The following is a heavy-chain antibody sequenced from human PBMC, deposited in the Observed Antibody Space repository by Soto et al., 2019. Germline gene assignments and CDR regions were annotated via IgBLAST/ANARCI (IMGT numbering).Heavy chain of an antibody. Sequence: QVQLVQSGTEVKKPGASVKVSCKASGYTFTSYYIHWVRQAPGQGLEWMGIINPSGGSTTYAQKFPGQVIXTRDTSTTTVYMELSSLRSEDSAVYYCARDALYSYWGQGTLVTVSS. V-gene: IGHV1-46*03. CDR2: INPSGGST. CDR1: GYTFTSYY. J-gene: IGHJ4*02. CDR3: ARDALYSY. D-gene: IGHD2-21*01.